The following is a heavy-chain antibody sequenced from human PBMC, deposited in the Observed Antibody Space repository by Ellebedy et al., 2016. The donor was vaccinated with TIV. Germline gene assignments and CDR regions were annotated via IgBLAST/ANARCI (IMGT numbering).Heavy chain of an antibody. CDR3: AKDISTGTVTTLEFFQH. J-gene: IGHJ1*01. CDR2: ISGSGGST. D-gene: IGHD4-17*01. CDR1: GFPFSSYA. V-gene: IGHV3-23*01. Sequence: GESLKISCAASGFPFSSYAMSWVRQAPGKGLEWVSGISGSGGSTYYADSVKGRSTISRDNSKNTLYLQMNSLRDEDTAVYYCAKDISTGTVTTLEFFQHWGQGTLVTVSS.